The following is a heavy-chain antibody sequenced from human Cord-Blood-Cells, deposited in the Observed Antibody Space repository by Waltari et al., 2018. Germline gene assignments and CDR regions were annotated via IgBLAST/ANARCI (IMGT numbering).Heavy chain of an antibody. Sequence: QVQLVQSGAEVKKPGASVKVSCKASGYTFTSYDINWVRQATGRGLAWMGWTNPNSGNTGYAQKFQGRVTITRNTAISTAYMEPSSLGSEDTAVYYCARCRCVEWLFPGKTYYFDYWGQGTLVTVSS. CDR2: TNPNSGNT. J-gene: IGHJ4*02. D-gene: IGHD3-3*01. CDR3: ARCRCVEWLFPGKTYYFDY. V-gene: IGHV1-8*03. CDR1: GYTFTSYD.